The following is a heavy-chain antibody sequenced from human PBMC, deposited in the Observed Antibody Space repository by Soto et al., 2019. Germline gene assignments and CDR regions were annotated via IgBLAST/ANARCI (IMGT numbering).Heavy chain of an antibody. CDR1: GGTFSSYA. CDR2: IIPIFGTA. D-gene: IGHD3-22*01. V-gene: IGHV1-69*13. J-gene: IGHJ6*04. Sequence: ASVKVSCKASGGTFSSYAISWVRRAPGQGLEWMGGIIPIFGTANYAQKFQGRVTITADESTSTAYMELSSLRSEDTAVYYCARAADYYFSTTAPHYYYVIDFWGKGSSVTGSS. CDR3: ARAADYYFSTTAPHYYYVIDF.